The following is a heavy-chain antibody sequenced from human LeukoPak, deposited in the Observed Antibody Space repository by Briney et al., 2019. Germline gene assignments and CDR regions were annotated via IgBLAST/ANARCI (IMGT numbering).Heavy chain of an antibody. J-gene: IGHJ4*02. CDR1: GGTFSSYA. D-gene: IGHD4-17*01. CDR3: ARNDYGDYFY. V-gene: IGHV1-69*06. Sequence: ASVKVACKASGGTFSSYAISWVRQAPGQGLEWMGGIIPIFGTANYAQKFQGRVTITADKSTSTAYMELSSLRSEDTAVYYCARNDYGDYFYWGQGTLVTVSS. CDR2: IIPIFGTA.